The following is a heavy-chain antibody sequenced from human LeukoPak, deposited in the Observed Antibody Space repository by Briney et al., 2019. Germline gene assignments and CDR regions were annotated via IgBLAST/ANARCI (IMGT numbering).Heavy chain of an antibody. V-gene: IGHV3-30*18. D-gene: IGHD2-15*01. J-gene: IGHJ6*02. CDR1: GFTFSSYG. CDR2: ISYDGSNK. Sequence: GGSLRLTCAASGFTFSSYGMHWVRQAPGKGLEWVAVISYDGSNKYYADSVKGRFTISRDNSKNTLYLQMNSLRAEDTAVYYCAKIYSGGSWTFYYYYYGMDVWGQGTTVTVSS. CDR3: AKIYSGGSWTFYYYYYGMDV.